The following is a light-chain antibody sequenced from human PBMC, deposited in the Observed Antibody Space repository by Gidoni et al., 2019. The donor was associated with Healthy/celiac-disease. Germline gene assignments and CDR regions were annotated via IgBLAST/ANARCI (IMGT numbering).Light chain of an antibody. CDR1: QRVSSY. Sequence: EIVLTQSPATLSLSPGERATLSCRASQRVSSYLAWYQQKPGQAPRLLIYDASNRATGIPARFSGSGSGTDFTLTISSLEPEDFAVYYCQQRSNWPLTFGQXTRLEIK. CDR2: DAS. J-gene: IGKJ5*01. CDR3: QQRSNWPLT. V-gene: IGKV3-11*01.